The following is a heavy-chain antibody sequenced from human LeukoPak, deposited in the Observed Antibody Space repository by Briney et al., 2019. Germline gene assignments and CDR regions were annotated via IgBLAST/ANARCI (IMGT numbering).Heavy chain of an antibody. V-gene: IGHV5-51*01. CDR3: ARPRDSAYCDY. J-gene: IGHJ4*02. CDR1: GYSFTSYW. Sequence: GESLQISCQGSGYSFTSYWIGWVRQLPGKGLEWMGIIYPGDSDTRYSPSFQGQVTISADKSISTAYLQWSSLKASDTAMYYCARPRDSAYCDYWGQGTLVTVSS. D-gene: IGHD3-22*01. CDR2: IYPGDSDT.